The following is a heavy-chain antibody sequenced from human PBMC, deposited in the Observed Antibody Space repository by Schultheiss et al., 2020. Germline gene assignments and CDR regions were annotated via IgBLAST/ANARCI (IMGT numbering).Heavy chain of an antibody. V-gene: IGHV3-21*01. Sequence: GGSLRLSCAASGFTFSSYSMNWVRQAPGKGLEWVSSISSSSSYIYYADSVKSRFTISRDNAKNSLYLQMNSLRAEDTAVYYCARARSEYYGSGWNGMDVWGQGTTVTVSS. CDR2: ISSSSSYI. CDR3: ARARSEYYGSGWNGMDV. J-gene: IGHJ6*02. D-gene: IGHD3-10*01. CDR1: GFTFSSYS.